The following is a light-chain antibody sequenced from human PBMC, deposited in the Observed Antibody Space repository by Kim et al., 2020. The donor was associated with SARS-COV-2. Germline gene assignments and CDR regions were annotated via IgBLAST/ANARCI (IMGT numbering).Light chain of an antibody. J-gene: IGLJ2*01. CDR1: STDIGTYNL. V-gene: IGLV2-23*02. CDR3: CSFAGNVTLI. Sequence: GQSITISCPGSSTDIGTYNLVSWHQQPPDKAPKLILSEVDKRPSQVSPRFSGSKSGTTASLTISGLQADDEAEYYCCSFAGNVTLIFGGGTQLTVL. CDR2: EVD.